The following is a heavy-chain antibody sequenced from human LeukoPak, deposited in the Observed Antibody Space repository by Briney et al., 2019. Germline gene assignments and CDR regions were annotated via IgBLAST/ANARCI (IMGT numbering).Heavy chain of an antibody. V-gene: IGHV3-23*01. CDR1: GFTFSSYA. J-gene: IGHJ4*02. D-gene: IGHD6-19*01. CDR3: ARVNSGSYYFDY. CDR2: ISGSGGST. Sequence: GGSLRLSCAASGFTFSSYAMSWVRQAPGKGLEWVSAISGSGGSTYYADSVKGRFTISRDNSKNTLYLQMNSLRAEDTAVYYCARVNSGSYYFDYWGQGTLVTVSS.